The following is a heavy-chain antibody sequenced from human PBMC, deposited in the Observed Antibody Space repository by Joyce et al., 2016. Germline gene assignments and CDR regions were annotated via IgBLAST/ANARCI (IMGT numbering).Heavy chain of an antibody. CDR3: ARDRTAGATTMST. CDR2: MWYDERNK. CDR1: GFTFSSYG. J-gene: IGHJ4*02. Sequence: CVASGFTFSSYGMHWVRQAPGKGLEWVAVMWYDERNKNYADSVKGRFTISRDTSKNTLLLQMNSLRVEDTAVYYCARDRTAGATTMSTWGQGTLVTVSS. V-gene: IGHV3-33*01. D-gene: IGHD1-14*01.